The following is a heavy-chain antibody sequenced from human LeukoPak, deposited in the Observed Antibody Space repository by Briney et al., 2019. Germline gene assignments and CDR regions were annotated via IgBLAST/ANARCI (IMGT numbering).Heavy chain of an antibody. J-gene: IGHJ4*02. CDR3: VKEGLSGSHFDY. Sequence: GGSLRLSCAASGFTFSSYAMSWVRQAPGKGLEWVSAISGSGGSTYYADSVKGRFTISRDNSKNTLCLQMNSLRAEDTAVYYCVKEGLSGSHFDYWGQGTLVTVSS. CDR1: GFTFSSYA. D-gene: IGHD1-26*01. V-gene: IGHV3-23*01. CDR2: ISGSGGST.